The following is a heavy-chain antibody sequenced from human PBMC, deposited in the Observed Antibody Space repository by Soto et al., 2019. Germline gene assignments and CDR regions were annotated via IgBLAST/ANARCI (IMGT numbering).Heavy chain of an antibody. D-gene: IGHD6-13*01. CDR3: ARVSNSSSRYGYYYYYYGMDV. V-gene: IGHV4-34*01. J-gene: IGHJ6*02. Sequence: QVQLQQWGAGLLKPSETLSLTCAVYGGSFSGYYWSWIRQPPGKGLEWIGEINHSGSTNYNPSLKSRVTISVDTSKNQFSLKLSSVTAADTAVYYCARVSNSSSRYGYYYYYYGMDVWGQGTTVTVSS. CDR2: INHSGST. CDR1: GGSFSGYY.